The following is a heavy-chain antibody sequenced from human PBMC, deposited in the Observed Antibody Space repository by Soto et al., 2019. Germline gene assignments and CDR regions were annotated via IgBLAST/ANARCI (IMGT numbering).Heavy chain of an antibody. V-gene: IGHV4-34*01. J-gene: IGHJ4*02. Sequence: PSETLSLTCAVYGGSFSGYYWSWIRQPPGKGLEWIGEINHSGSTNYNPSLKSRVTISVDTSKNQFSLKLSSVTAADTAVYYCARDYLNIVGATSGHWFDYWGQGTLVTVSS. D-gene: IGHD1-26*01. CDR2: INHSGST. CDR3: ARDYLNIVGATSGHWFDY. CDR1: GGSFSGYY.